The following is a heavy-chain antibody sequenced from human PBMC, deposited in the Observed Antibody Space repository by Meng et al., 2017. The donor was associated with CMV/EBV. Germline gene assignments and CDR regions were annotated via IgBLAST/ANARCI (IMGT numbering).Heavy chain of an antibody. V-gene: IGHV1-69*05. CDR1: GYTFTSYG. Sequence: SVKVSCKASGYTFTSYGISWVRQAPGQGLEWMGGIIPIFGTANYAQKFQGRVTITTDESTSTAYMELSSLRSEDTAVYYCARVGGYESFDYWGQGTLVTVSS. CDR2: IIPIFGTA. CDR3: ARVGGYESFDY. J-gene: IGHJ4*02. D-gene: IGHD5-12*01.